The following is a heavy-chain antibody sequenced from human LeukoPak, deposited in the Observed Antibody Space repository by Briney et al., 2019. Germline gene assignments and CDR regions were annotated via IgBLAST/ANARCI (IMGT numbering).Heavy chain of an antibody. V-gene: IGHV1-69*06. CDR2: IIPIFGTA. Sequence: SVKVSCKASGGTFSSYAISWVRQAPGQGLEWMGGIIPIFGTANYAQKFQGRVTITADKSTSTAYMELSSLRSEDTAVYYCARATQGYCSGGSCYEYYFDYWGQGTLVTVSS. CDR3: ARATQGYCSGGSCYEYYFDY. D-gene: IGHD2-15*01. CDR1: GGTFSSYA. J-gene: IGHJ4*02.